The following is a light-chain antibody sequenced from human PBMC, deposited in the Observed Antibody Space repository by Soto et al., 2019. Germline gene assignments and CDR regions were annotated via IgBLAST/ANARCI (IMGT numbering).Light chain of an antibody. CDR2: KAS. Sequence: DIQMTQSPSTLSASVGDRVTITCRACQSISSWLAWYQQKPGKAPKLLIYKASSLESGVPSRFSGSGSGTEFTLTISSLQPDDFATYYCQQYNRLMYTFGQGTKLEIK. CDR1: QSISSW. CDR3: QQYNRLMYT. V-gene: IGKV1-5*03. J-gene: IGKJ2*01.